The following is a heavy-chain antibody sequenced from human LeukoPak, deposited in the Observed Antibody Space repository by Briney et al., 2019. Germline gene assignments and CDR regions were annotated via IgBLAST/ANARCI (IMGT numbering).Heavy chain of an antibody. Sequence: GGSLRLSCAASGFTFSSYWMSWVRQAPGKGLEWVADINKDGGEKYYVDSVKGRFTISRDNAKNSLYLQMNSLRAEDTAVYYCVRGGIASAFDIWGQGTMVTVSS. CDR3: VRGGIASAFDI. CDR1: GFTFSSYW. D-gene: IGHD6-13*01. CDR2: INKDGGEK. J-gene: IGHJ3*02. V-gene: IGHV3-7*01.